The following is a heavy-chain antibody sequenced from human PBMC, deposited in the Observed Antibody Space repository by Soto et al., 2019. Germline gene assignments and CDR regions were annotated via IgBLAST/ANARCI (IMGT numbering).Heavy chain of an antibody. D-gene: IGHD1-20*01. CDR1: GGTFSSYA. J-gene: IGHJ5*02. CDR3: ATGGNNWNPLRDNWFDP. V-gene: IGHV1-69*13. CDR2: IIPIFGTA. Sequence: GASVKVSCKASGGTFSSYAISWVRQAPGQGLEWMGGIIPIFGTANYAQKFQGRVTITADESTSTAYMELSSLRSEDTAAYYCATGGNNWNPLRDNWFDPWGQGTLVTVSS.